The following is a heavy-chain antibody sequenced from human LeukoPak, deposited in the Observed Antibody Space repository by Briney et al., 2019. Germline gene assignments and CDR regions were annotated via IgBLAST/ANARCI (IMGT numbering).Heavy chain of an antibody. CDR1: GGSISSYY. CDR2: IYYSGST. CDR3: ARQTKQKHFDY. J-gene: IGHJ4*02. D-gene: IGHD6-13*01. V-gene: IGHV4-59*08. Sequence: SETLSLTCTVSGGSISSYYWSWIRQPPGKGLEWIGYIYYSGSTNYNPSLKGRVTISVDTSKNQFSLKLSSVTAADTAVYYCARQTKQKHFDYWGQGTLVTVSS.